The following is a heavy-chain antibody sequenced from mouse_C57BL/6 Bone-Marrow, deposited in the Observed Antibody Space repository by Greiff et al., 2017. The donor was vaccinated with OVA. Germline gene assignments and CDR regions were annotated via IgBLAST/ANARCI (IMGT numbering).Heavy chain of an antibody. CDR3: ARLDYGSFPMDY. Sequence: EVQLVESGGGLVQPKGSLKLSCAASGFSFNTYAMNWVRQAPGKGLEWVARIRSKSNNYATYYADSVKDRFTISRDDSESMLYLQMNNLKTEDTAMYYCARLDYGSFPMDYWGQGTSVTVSS. CDR1: GFSFNTYA. J-gene: IGHJ4*01. D-gene: IGHD1-1*01. CDR2: IRSKSNNYAT. V-gene: IGHV10-1*01.